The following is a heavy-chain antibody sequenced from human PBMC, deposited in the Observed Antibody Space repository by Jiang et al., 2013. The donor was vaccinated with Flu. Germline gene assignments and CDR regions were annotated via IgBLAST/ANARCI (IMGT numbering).Heavy chain of an antibody. CDR1: SISSYY. Sequence: SISSYYWSWIRQPPGKGLEWIGYIYYSGSTNYNPSLKSRVTISVDTSKNQFSLKLSSVTAADTAVYYCARHPILYGDLMRVKIGYFDYWGQGTLVTVSS. V-gene: IGHV4-59*08. CDR3: ARHPILYGDLMRVKIGYFDY. J-gene: IGHJ4*02. CDR2: IYYSGST. D-gene: IGHD4-17*01.